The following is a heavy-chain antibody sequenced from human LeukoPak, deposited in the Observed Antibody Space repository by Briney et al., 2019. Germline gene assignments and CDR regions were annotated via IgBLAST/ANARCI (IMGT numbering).Heavy chain of an antibody. CDR1: GGSISSGGYY. Sequence: SETLSLTCTVSGGSISSGGYYWSWIRQPPGKGLEWIGYIYHSGSTYYNPSLKSRVTISVDRSKNQFSLKLSSVTAADTAVYYCAREYSGAGRWLQHDASDIWGQGTMVTVSS. CDR2: IYHSGST. D-gene: IGHD5-24*01. J-gene: IGHJ3*02. CDR3: AREYSGAGRWLQHDASDI. V-gene: IGHV4-30-2*01.